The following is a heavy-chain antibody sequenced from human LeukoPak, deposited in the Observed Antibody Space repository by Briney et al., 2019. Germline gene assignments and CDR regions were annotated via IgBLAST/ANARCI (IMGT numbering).Heavy chain of an antibody. CDR2: IYTSGST. CDR1: GGSISSYY. J-gene: IGHJ6*02. CDR3: ARGVVPAAQGGYYYYGMDV. V-gene: IGHV4-4*07. D-gene: IGHD2-2*01. Sequence: SETLSLTCTVSGGSISSYYWSWIRRPAGKGLEWIGRIYTSGSTNYNPSLKSRVTMSVDTSKNQFSLKLSPVTAADTAVYYCARGVVPAAQGGYYYYGMDVWGQGTTVTVSS.